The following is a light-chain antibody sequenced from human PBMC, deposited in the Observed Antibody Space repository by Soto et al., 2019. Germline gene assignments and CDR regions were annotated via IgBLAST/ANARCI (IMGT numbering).Light chain of an antibody. J-gene: IGLJ2*01. CDR3: CPYARTSTLL. V-gene: IGLV2-23*01. Sequence: QSALTQPASLSGSPGQSITISCTGTSSDVGSYNLVSWFQQHPGKAPKLMIYEGTKRPSGVANRFAGSKSGNTASLTISGLQAEDYAHYCSCPYARTSTLLFGGGTKLAVL. CDR2: EGT. CDR1: SSDVGSYNL.